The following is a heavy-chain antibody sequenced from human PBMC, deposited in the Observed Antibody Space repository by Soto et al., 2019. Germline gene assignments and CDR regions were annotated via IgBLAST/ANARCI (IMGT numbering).Heavy chain of an antibody. CDR3: AKDSTSYNGAYDPFDI. V-gene: IGHV3-23*01. Sequence: EVQLLESGGALVQPGGSLRLSCEASGFIFSNYAMSWVRQGPGKGLEWVAVIGGEAVSTNCADSVKGRCTVSRDNSKNTVYLQLDSLRDADTAVYYCAKDSTSYNGAYDPFDIWGQGTMVTVSS. J-gene: IGHJ3*02. CDR2: IGGEAVST. CDR1: GFIFSNYA. D-gene: IGHD1-1*01.